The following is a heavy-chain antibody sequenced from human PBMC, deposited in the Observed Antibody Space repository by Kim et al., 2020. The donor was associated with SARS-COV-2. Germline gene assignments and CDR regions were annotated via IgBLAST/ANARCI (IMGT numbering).Heavy chain of an antibody. V-gene: IGHV3-13*04. CDR2: IGTAGDT. CDR3: ARGGGSPDYYYYGMDV. CDR1: GFTFSSYD. D-gene: IGHD2-15*01. Sequence: GGSLRLSCAASGFTFSSYDMHWVRQATGKGLEWVSAIGTAGDTYYPGSVKGRFTISRENAKNSLYLQMNSLRAGDTAVYYCARGGGSPDYYYYGMDVWGQGTTVTVSS. J-gene: IGHJ6*02.